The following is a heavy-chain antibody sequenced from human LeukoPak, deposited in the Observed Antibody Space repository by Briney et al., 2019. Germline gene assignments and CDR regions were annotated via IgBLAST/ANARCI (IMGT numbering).Heavy chain of an antibody. CDR1: GFSFSSFA. D-gene: IGHD4-17*01. CDR2: IAGGHYAT. J-gene: IGHJ5*02. CDR3: TKDPNGDYIGAFDP. V-gene: IGHV3-23*01. Sequence: GGSLRLSCAASGFSFSSFAMTWVRQAPGKGLEWVSSIAGGHYATYNTDSVKGRFTISRDNAKNALYLQMNSLRADDTAIYYCTKDPNGDYIGAFDPWGQGTLVTVSS.